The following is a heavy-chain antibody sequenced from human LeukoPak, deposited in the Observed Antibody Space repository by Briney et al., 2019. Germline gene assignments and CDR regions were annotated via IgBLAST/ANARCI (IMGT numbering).Heavy chain of an antibody. CDR2: IRDKAHSYAT. J-gene: IGHJ5*02. V-gene: IGHV3-73*01. D-gene: IGHD5-18*01. Sequence: GGSLGLSCAASGFTFRETGMHWVRQVSGKGLEWVGRIRDKAHSYATAYAAPVKGRFTISSDDSENTAFLQMNSLKTEDTAMYYCIKPSGGYSFTWGQGTLVTVSS. CDR1: GFTFRETG. CDR3: IKPSGGYSFT.